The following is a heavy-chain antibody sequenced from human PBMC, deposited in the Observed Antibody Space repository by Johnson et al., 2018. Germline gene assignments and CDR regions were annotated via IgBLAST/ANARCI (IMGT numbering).Heavy chain of an antibody. CDR2: IPHDGSNI. J-gene: IGHJ4*02. D-gene: IGHD3-16*01. V-gene: IGHV3-30*03. CDR1: GFTFSSYG. Sequence: QVQLVESGGGVVQPGRSLRLSCAASGFTFSSYGMHWVRQAPGKGLEWITLIPHDGSNICYSDSVKGRFTISRENSRNTVYPQMNSLRVEDTAVYYGGAFDVGDYCGQGTLVPVSS. CDR3: GAFDVGDY.